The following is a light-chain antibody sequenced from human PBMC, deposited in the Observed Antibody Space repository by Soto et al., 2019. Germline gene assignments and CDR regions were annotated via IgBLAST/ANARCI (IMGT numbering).Light chain of an antibody. V-gene: IGKV3-20*01. J-gene: IGKJ1*01. CDR2: GAS. Sequence: ALSLSPGTLSLSPGERATLSFSARQSVSNIYIAWYQQKPGQAPRVLIYGASRRATGIPDRFSGSGSGTDFTLTISRLEPEDFAVYYCQQYSSSFRTFGQGTKVDNK. CDR1: QSVSNIY. CDR3: QQYSSSFRT.